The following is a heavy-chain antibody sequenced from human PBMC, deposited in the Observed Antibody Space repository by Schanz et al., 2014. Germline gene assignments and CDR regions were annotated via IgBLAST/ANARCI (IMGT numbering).Heavy chain of an antibody. CDR3: ASSGAGYSSSWDFDY. CDR2: IIPVLAIA. CDR1: GGTFSSYT. V-gene: IGHV1-69*02. D-gene: IGHD6-13*01. Sequence: QVQLVQSGDEVKKPGASVKVSCKASGGTFSSYTISWVRQAPGQGLEWMGRIIPVLAIADYAQKFQGRVTITADKSTSTASMELSSLRSEDTAVYYCASSGAGYSSSWDFDYWGQGTLVTVSS. J-gene: IGHJ4*02.